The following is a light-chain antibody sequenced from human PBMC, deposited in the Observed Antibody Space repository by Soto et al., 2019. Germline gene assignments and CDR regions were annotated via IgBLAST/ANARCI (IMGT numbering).Light chain of an antibody. V-gene: IGLV2-14*01. CDR3: NSYTSKSTGV. Sequence: QSVLTQPASVSGSPGQSITISCTGTSSDVGGYNYGSWYQQHPGKAPKLIIYEVSHRPSGVSNRFSGSTSGNTASLTISGRQAEDEDDYYCNSYTSKSTGVFGTGTKLTVL. CDR2: EVS. J-gene: IGLJ1*01. CDR1: SSDVGGYNY.